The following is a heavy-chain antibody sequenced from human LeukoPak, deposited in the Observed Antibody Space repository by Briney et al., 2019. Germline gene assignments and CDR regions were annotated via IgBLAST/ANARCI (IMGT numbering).Heavy chain of an antibody. CDR2: INPNSGGT. V-gene: IGHV1-2*02. CDR3: ARGGVLGFLGWLPGGDY. J-gene: IGHJ4*02. D-gene: IGHD3-3*01. CDR1: GYTFTGYY. Sequence: ASVKVSCKASGYTFTGYYMHWVRQAPGQGLEWMGWINPNSGGTNYAQKFQGRVTMTRDTSISTAYMELSRLRSDDTAVYYCARGGVLGFLGWLPGGDYWGQGTLVTVSS.